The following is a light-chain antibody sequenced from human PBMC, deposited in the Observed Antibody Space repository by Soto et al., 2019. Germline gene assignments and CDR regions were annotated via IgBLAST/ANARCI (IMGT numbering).Light chain of an antibody. CDR3: QHYSNWPPT. J-gene: IGKJ3*01. Sequence: EVVMTQSPATLSVSPGERVTLSCRASESVHRNLAWYQQKPGQGPSLLIYYASTRATGVPDRFTGSGSGTEFTLTISSLQSEXXGVXXXQHYSNWPPTFGPGTKVEIK. V-gene: IGKV3-15*01. CDR1: ESVHRN. CDR2: YAS.